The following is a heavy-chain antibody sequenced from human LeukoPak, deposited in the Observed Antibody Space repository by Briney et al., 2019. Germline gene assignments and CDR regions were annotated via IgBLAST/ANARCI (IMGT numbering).Heavy chain of an antibody. Sequence: AASVKVSCKASGYTFTSYDINWVRQATGQGLEWMGWMNPNSGNTGYAQKFQGRVTITRDTSASTAYMELSSLRSEDTAVYYCASRITYYYGSGSPSPQYYFDYWGQGTLVTVSS. J-gene: IGHJ4*02. D-gene: IGHD3-10*01. V-gene: IGHV1-8*03. CDR1: GYTFTSYD. CDR3: ASRITYYYGSGSPSPQYYFDY. CDR2: MNPNSGNT.